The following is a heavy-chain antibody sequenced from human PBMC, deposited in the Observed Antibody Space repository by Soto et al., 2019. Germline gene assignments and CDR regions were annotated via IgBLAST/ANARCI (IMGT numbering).Heavy chain of an antibody. CDR1: GFTFSTYA. CDR3: AKEKGEIGIPLFEY. V-gene: IGHV3-23*01. D-gene: IGHD2-21*01. Sequence: GGSLRLSCAASGFTFSTYAMSWVRQVPGKRPEWVSGISASGGTYYADSVKGRLTISRDNAKNTLFLQINSLRAEDTAVYYCAKEKGEIGIPLFEYWGQGTLVTVSS. J-gene: IGHJ4*02. CDR2: ISASGGT.